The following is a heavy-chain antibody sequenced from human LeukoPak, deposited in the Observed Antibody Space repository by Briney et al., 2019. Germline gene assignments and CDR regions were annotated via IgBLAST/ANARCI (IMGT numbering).Heavy chain of an antibody. Sequence: GGSLRLSCEASGLTFGDYWMTRVRPAPGKGPECVANIKQDGSETHYVDSVKGRFTIFRDNAKNSLSLQMNSLRVEDTAMYYCATYWRYFDWLLLDTWGLGTMVTVSS. D-gene: IGHD3-9*01. CDR1: GLTFGDYW. V-gene: IGHV3-7*05. J-gene: IGHJ3*02. CDR2: IKQDGSET. CDR3: ATYWRYFDWLLLDT.